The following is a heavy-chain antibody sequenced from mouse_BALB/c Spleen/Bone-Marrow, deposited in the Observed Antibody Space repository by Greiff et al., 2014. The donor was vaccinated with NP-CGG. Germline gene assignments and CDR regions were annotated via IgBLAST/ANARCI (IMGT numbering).Heavy chain of an antibody. CDR1: GYKFTDYN. Sequence: VQLQQSGPELVRPGASVKISCKASGYKFTDYNIYWVKQSHGKSLEWIGYIYPYSGGTGYNQKFKSKATLTVDNSSTTAYMELRSLTSEDSAVYYCARGDWDFAYWGQGTLVTVST. CDR2: IYPYSGGT. CDR3: ARGDWDFAY. J-gene: IGHJ3*01. V-gene: IGHV1S29*02. D-gene: IGHD4-1*01.